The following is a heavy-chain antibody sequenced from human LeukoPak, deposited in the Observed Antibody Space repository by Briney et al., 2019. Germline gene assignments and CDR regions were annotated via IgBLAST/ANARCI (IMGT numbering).Heavy chain of an antibody. V-gene: IGHV4-4*07. D-gene: IGHD2-2*01. CDR1: GGSISSYY. J-gene: IGHJ4*02. Sequence: PSETLSLTCTVSGGSISSYYWSWLRQPAGKGLEWVGRIYTSGSTNYNPSLKSRVTMSVDTSKNQFSLKLSSVTAADTAVYYCARSKVVPAAISRSAAAGTIEDADYWGQGTLVTVSS. CDR2: IYTSGST. CDR3: ARSKVVPAAISRSAAAGTIEDADY.